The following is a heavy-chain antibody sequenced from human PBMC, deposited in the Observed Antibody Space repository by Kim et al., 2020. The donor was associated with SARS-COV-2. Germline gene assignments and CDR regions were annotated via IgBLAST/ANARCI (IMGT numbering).Heavy chain of an antibody. CDR1: GFTFSSYG. CDR3: AKARTPGIAVAGV. CDR2: ISYDGSNK. Sequence: GGSLRLSCAASGFTFSSYGMHWVRQAPGKGLEWVAVISYDGSNKYYADSVKGRFTISRDNSKNTLYLQMNSLRAEDTAVYYCAKARTPGIAVAGVWGQGT. J-gene: IGHJ4*02. V-gene: IGHV3-30*18. D-gene: IGHD6-19*01.